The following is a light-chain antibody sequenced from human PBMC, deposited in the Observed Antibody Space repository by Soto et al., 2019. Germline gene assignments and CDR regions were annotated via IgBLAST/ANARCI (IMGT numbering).Light chain of an antibody. J-gene: IGKJ4*01. CDR3: QQYGSSPLT. V-gene: IGKV3-20*01. Sequence: EIVLTQSPGTLSLSPGERATLSCRASQSVSNNYLAWYQQKPGQAPRLLSSGASSRATGIPDRFNGSGSGTDVTLTISRLEPEDFAVYYCQQYGSSPLTFGGGTKVEIK. CDR2: GAS. CDR1: QSVSNNY.